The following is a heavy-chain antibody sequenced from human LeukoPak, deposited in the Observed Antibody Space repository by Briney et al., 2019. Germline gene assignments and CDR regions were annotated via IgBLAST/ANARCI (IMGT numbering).Heavy chain of an antibody. D-gene: IGHD6-6*01. CDR1: GGSISGYY. CDR3: ARGPTRQYFDY. J-gene: IGHJ4*02. Sequence: LETLSLTCTVSGGSISGYYLSWIRQPPGKGLEWIGYIYYTGSTNYNPSLKSRVTISVDTSKNQFSLTLSSVTAADTAVYFCARGPTRQYFDYWGQGTLVTVSS. V-gene: IGHV4-59*01. CDR2: IYYTGST.